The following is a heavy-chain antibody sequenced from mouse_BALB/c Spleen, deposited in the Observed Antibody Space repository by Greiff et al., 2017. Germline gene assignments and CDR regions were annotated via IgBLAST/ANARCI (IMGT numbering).Heavy chain of an antibody. D-gene: IGHD2-12*01. CDR2: ISSGSSTI. CDR1: GFTFSSFG. Sequence: EVQGVESGGGLVQPGGSRKLSCAASGFTFSSFGMHWVRQAPEKGLEWVAYISSGSSTIYYADTVKGRFTISRDNPKNTLFLQMTSLRSEDTAMYYCARSAYDEGFAYWGQGTLVTVSA. J-gene: IGHJ3*01. CDR3: ARSAYDEGFAY. V-gene: IGHV5-17*02.